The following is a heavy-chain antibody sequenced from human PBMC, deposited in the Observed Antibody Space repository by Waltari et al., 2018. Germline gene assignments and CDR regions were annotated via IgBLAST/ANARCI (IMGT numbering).Heavy chain of an antibody. Sequence: QVQLQQWGPGLLKPSETLSLPCGNFGGSFSAYYWSCIRQSQGKGLEWIGEINHSGDTNYNPSLKSRLTISADTSKNHFSLKLTSVTAADTGVYFCARLWATLRFLEWLTEVDRFDVWGPGTMVTVSS. CDR1: GGSFSAYY. D-gene: IGHD3-3*01. J-gene: IGHJ3*01. V-gene: IGHV4-34*01. CDR2: INHSGDT. CDR3: ARLWATLRFLEWLTEVDRFDV.